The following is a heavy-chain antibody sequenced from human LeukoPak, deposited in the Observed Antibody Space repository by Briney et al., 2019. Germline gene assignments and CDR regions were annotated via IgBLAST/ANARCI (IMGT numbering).Heavy chain of an antibody. Sequence: SETLSLTCAVYGGSFSGYYWSWIRQPPGKGPEWIGEINHSGSTNYNPSLKSRVTISVDTSKNQFSLKLSSVTAADTAVYYCARGQWETDYWGQGTLVTVSS. CDR1: GGSFSGYY. CDR3: ARGQWETDY. D-gene: IGHD1-26*01. CDR2: INHSGST. J-gene: IGHJ4*02. V-gene: IGHV4-34*01.